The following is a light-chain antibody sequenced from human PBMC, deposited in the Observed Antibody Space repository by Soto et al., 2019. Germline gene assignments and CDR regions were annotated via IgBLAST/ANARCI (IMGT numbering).Light chain of an antibody. CDR1: QSVSSSY. Sequence: EIVLTQSPGTLSLSPGERATLSCRASQSVSSSYLAWYQQKSGQAPRLLIYGASTRATGIPDRFSGSGSGTDFTXTISRXEPEDFAVYYCQQYGSSPRTFGQGTKVEIK. CDR3: QQYGSSPRT. CDR2: GAS. J-gene: IGKJ1*01. V-gene: IGKV3-20*01.